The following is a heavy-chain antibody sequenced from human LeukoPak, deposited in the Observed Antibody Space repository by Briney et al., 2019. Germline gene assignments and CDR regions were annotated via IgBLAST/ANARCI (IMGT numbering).Heavy chain of an antibody. D-gene: IGHD3-10*01. V-gene: IGHV3-30*18. J-gene: IGHJ5*02. CDR2: ISYDGSNK. CDR1: GFTFSSYG. Sequence: GRSLRLSCAASGFTFSSYGMHWVPQAPGKGLEWVAVISYDGSNKYYADSVKGRFTISRDNSKNTLYLQMNSLRAEDTAVYYCAKDPQVGYYGSGSYPPWFDPWGQGTLVTVSS. CDR3: AKDPQVGYYGSGSYPPWFDP.